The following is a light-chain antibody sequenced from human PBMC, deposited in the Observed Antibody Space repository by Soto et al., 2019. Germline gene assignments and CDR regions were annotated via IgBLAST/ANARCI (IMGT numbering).Light chain of an antibody. CDR3: CSYAGSSTLV. V-gene: IGLV2-23*02. Sequence: QSVLTQPASVSGSPGQSITISCTGTSSDVGSYNLASWYQQHPGKAPKLMIYEVSKRPSGVSNRFSGSKSGNTASLTISGLQAEDEADYYCCSYAGSSTLVFGGGTKVTVL. J-gene: IGLJ2*01. CDR2: EVS. CDR1: SSDVGSYNL.